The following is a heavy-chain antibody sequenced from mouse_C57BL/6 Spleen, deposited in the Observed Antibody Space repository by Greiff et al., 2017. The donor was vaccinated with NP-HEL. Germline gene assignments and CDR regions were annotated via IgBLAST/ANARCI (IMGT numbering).Heavy chain of an antibody. CDR3: ARRSLHYDYGGAMDY. CDR1: GFTFSDYG. D-gene: IGHD2-4*01. J-gene: IGHJ4*01. Sequence: EVMLVESGGGLVKPGGSLKLSCAASGFTFSDYGMHWVRQAPEKGLEWVAYISSGSSTIYYADTVKGRFTISRDNAKNTLFLQMTSLRSEDTAMYYCARRSLHYDYGGAMDYWGQGTSVTVSS. V-gene: IGHV5-17*01. CDR2: ISSGSSTI.